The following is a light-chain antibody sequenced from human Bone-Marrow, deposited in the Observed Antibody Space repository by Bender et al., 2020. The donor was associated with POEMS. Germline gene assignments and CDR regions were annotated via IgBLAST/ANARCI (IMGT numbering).Light chain of an antibody. CDR2: EVR. CDR3: CSYTTTTNMV. Sequence: QSALTQPASVSGSPGQSVTISCTGTSSDVGGYNYVSWYQQHPGRVPKLIIYEVRNRPSGVSSRFSGSKSGNTASLTISGLQAEDEADYYCCSYTTTTNMVFGGGTKVTV. CDR1: SSDVGGYNY. V-gene: IGLV2-14*03. J-gene: IGLJ3*02.